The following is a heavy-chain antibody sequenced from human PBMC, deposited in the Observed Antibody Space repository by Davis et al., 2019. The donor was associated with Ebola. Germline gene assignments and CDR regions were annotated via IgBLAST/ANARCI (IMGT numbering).Heavy chain of an antibody. CDR1: GYTFTGYY. CDR3: ARGDYIYGMDV. V-gene: IGHV1-2*04. J-gene: IGHJ6*02. Sequence: ASVKVSCKASGYTFTGYYMHWVRQAPGQGLEWMGWINLNSGGTNYAQKFQGWVTMTRDTSISTAYMELSRLRSDDTAVYYCARGDYIYGMDVWGQGTTVTVSS. CDR2: INLNSGGT.